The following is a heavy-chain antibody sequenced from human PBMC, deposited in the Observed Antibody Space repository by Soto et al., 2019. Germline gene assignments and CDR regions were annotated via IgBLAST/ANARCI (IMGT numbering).Heavy chain of an antibody. CDR3: ARVGGLAARTFDY. D-gene: IGHD6-6*01. V-gene: IGHV4-59*01. CDR1: GGSISDFY. J-gene: IGHJ4*02. Sequence: SETLSLTCTVSGGSISDFYWSWIRQPPGKGLEWIGYIYYSGSTNCNPSLKSRVTISVDTSKNQFSLNLRSMSPADTAVYYCARVGGLAARTFDYWGPGTLVTVSS. CDR2: IYYSGST.